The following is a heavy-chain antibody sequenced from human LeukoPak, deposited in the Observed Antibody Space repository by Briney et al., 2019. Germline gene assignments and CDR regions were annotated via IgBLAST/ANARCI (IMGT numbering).Heavy chain of an antibody. Sequence: SETLSLTCTVSGGSISSYYWGWIRQPPGKGLEWIGSIYYTGSTYNNPSLKSRVTISVDTSRNQFSLKLTSVTAADTAVYYCARGPADYNKLKPGDRDGYNYKSKRTPFDYWGQGTLVTVSS. J-gene: IGHJ4*02. V-gene: IGHV4-39*01. CDR2: IYYTGST. D-gene: IGHD5-24*01. CDR1: GGSISSYY. CDR3: ARGPADYNKLKPGDRDGYNYKSKRTPFDY.